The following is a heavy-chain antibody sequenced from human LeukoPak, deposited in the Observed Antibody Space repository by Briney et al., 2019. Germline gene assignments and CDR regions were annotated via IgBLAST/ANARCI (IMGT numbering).Heavy chain of an antibody. CDR1: GFTFSNYW. CDR2: IKEDGSEK. J-gene: IGHJ4*02. V-gene: IGHV3-7*05. D-gene: IGHD3-10*01. Sequence: GGSLRLSCAASGFTFSNYWMSWVRQAPGKGLEWVANIKEDGSEKYFMDSVKGRFTISRDNAKNSLYLEMNSLRAEDTAVYYCARGGSYYIYWGQGTLVTVSS. CDR3: ARGGSYYIY.